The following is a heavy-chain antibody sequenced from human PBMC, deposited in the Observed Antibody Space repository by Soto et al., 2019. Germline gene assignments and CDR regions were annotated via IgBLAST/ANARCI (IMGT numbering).Heavy chain of an antibody. D-gene: IGHD2-2*02. CDR3: ARGPPYTRPFDP. CDR1: GGSFSGYY. Sequence: SETLSLTCAVYGGSFSGYYWSWIRQPPGKGLEWIGEINHSGSTNYNPSLKSRVTISVDTSKNQFSLKLSSVTAADTAVYYCARGPPYTRPFDPWGQGTLVTVSS. V-gene: IGHV4-34*01. CDR2: INHSGST. J-gene: IGHJ5*02.